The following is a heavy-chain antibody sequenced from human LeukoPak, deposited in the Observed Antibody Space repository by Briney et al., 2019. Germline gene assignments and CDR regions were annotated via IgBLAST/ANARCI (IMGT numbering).Heavy chain of an antibody. Sequence: GGSLRLSCAASGFTFKSYAMTWVRQGPGRGLEWASTISGTSGARSYADSAEGRFSISRDDSKNTLFLQMTSLRVEDTAVYFCARVQPDNNDEYNWFDPWGQGTQVIVSS. D-gene: IGHD1-1*01. CDR2: ISGTSGAR. V-gene: IGHV3-23*01. J-gene: IGHJ5*02. CDR3: ARVQPDNNDEYNWFDP. CDR1: GFTFKSYA.